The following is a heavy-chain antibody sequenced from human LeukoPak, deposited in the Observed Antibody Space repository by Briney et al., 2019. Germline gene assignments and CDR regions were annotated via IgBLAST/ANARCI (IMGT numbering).Heavy chain of an antibody. CDR2: INAGNGNT. Sequence: ASVKVSCKASGYTFTSYAMHWVRQAPGLRLEWMGWINAGNGNTKYSQKIQGRVTITRDTSASTAYMELSSLRSEDTAVYYCARDSGGWYPTGQNWFDPWGQGTLVTVSS. J-gene: IGHJ5*02. CDR3: ARDSGGWYPTGQNWFDP. CDR1: GYTFTSYA. D-gene: IGHD6-19*01. V-gene: IGHV1-3*01.